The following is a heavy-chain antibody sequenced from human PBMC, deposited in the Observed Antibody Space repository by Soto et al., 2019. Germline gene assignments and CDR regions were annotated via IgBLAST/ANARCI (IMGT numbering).Heavy chain of an antibody. D-gene: IGHD4-17*01. CDR3: SRDGSVLVRDNTVWLDQ. Sequence: ASVEVAFKASGYTLTVDYVHVVLQSPLQGLELMGWINPNSGGTNYAQKFQGRVTMTRDTSISTAYMELSRLRSDDTAVYYCSRDGSVLVRDNTVWLDQWGKATLVTVS. CDR1: GYTLTVDY. V-gene: IGHV1-2*02. J-gene: IGHJ4*02. CDR2: INPNSGGT.